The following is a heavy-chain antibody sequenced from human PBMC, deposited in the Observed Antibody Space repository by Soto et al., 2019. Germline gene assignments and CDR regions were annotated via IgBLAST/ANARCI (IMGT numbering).Heavy chain of an antibody. CDR2: ISHDGSKK. J-gene: IGHJ6*02. V-gene: IGHV3-30*18. Sequence: PGGSLRLSCVASGFAFSSCGMHWVRQAPGKGLEWVAFISHDGSKKKFVDSVKGRFTISRDDSGNTLYLQMNSLRADDTAVYFCAKDWNDANYDYGTDVWGQGTTVTVSS. D-gene: IGHD1-1*01. CDR1: GFAFSSCG. CDR3: AKDWNDANYDYGTDV.